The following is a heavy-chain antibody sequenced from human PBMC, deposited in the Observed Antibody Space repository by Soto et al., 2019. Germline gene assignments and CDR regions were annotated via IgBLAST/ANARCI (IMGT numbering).Heavy chain of an antibody. Sequence: GESLKISCKGSGYSFTSYWIGWVRQMPGKGLEWMGIIYPGDSDTRYSPSFQGQVTISADKPISTAYLQWSSLKASDTAMYYCATLGRYCSGGSCYSDYYYYGMDVWGQGTTVTVSS. D-gene: IGHD2-15*01. CDR2: IYPGDSDT. V-gene: IGHV5-51*04. CDR3: ATLGRYCSGGSCYSDYYYYGMDV. J-gene: IGHJ6*02. CDR1: GYSFTSYW.